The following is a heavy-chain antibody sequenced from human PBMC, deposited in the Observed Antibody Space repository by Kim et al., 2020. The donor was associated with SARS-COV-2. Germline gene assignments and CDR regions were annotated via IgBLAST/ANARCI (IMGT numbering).Heavy chain of an antibody. D-gene: IGHD1-7*01. V-gene: IGHV1-2*02. CDR3: ARVRGYNYNYEEYFQH. CDR2: INPNSGGT. CDR1: GYTFTGYY. J-gene: IGHJ1*01. Sequence: ASVKVSCKASGYTFTGYYMHWVRQAPGQGLEWMGWINPNSGGTKYAQKFQGRVTMTRDTSISTAYMELSGLRSDDTAVYYCARVRGYNYNYEEYFQHWGQGTLVTVSS.